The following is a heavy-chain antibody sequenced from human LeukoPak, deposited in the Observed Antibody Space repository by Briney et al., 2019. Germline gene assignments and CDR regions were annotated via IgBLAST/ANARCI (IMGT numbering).Heavy chain of an antibody. Sequence: SETLTLTCTVSGGSVSSGSHYWSWIRQPPGKGLEWIVYIYYSGSTNYNPALKSRVTISVETSKNQFSLKLSSVTAADTAVYYCASGFSGYAYYYYGMDVWGKGTTVTVSS. CDR1: GGSVSSGSHY. D-gene: IGHD5-12*01. V-gene: IGHV4-61*01. J-gene: IGHJ6*04. CDR3: ASGFSGYAYYYYGMDV. CDR2: IYYSGST.